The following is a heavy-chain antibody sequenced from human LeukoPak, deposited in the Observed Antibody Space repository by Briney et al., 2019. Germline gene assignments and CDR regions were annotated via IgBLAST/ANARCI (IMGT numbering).Heavy chain of an antibody. J-gene: IGHJ4*02. V-gene: IGHV3-74*01. Sequence: GGSLRLSCAASGFTFSSFWMHWVRQAPGEGLVWFSRINTDGSSTTYADSVKGRFTISRDNAKNTLYLQMNSLRAEDTAVYYCARDREFCISTSCYKPLDYWGQGTLVTVSS. CDR2: INTDGSST. CDR3: ARDREFCISTSCYKPLDY. CDR1: GFTFSSFW. D-gene: IGHD2-2*02.